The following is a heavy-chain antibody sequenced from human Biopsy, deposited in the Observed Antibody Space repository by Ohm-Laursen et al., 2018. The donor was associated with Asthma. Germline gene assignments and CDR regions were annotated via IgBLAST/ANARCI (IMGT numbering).Heavy chain of an antibody. J-gene: IGHJ6*02. D-gene: IGHD2-15*01. CDR1: GYSFTSYW. V-gene: IGHV5-10-1*01. CDR2: IDPSDSYT. CDR3: ARQSIAAHYYYYYGMDV. Sequence: GSLRISCKGSGYSFTSYWISWVRQMPGKGLEWMGRIDPSDSYTNYSPSFQGHVTISADKSISTAFLQWSSLKASDTAMYYCARQSIAAHYYYYYGMDVWGQGTTVTVSS.